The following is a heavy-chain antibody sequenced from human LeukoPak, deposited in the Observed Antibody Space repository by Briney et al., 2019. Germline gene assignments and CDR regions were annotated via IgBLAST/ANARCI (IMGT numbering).Heavy chain of an antibody. CDR2: IKEDGSEK. CDR3: ATSTYYYDS. Sequence: PGGSLRLSCAASGFTFSTYWMNRVRQAPGKGLEWVANIKEDGSEKYYVDSVKGRFTISRDNAKNSLYLQMNSLRAEDTAVYYCATSTYYYDSWGQGTLVTVSS. J-gene: IGHJ4*02. V-gene: IGHV3-7*05. CDR1: GFTFSTYW.